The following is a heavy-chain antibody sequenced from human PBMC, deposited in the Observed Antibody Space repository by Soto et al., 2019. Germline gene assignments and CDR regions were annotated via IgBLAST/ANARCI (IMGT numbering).Heavy chain of an antibody. J-gene: IGHJ4*02. CDR2: ISGRGTST. V-gene: IGHV3-23*01. CDR3: ARGPLPDDNYFDY. CDR1: GFTFSHYA. Sequence: EVQLLESGGGLVQPAGSLRLSCAASGFTFSHYAMSWVRQAPGKGLEWVSTISGRGTSTYYADSVKGRFTISRDNYKNTLYLQIDGLRVEDTAVFYCARGPLPDDNYFDYWGPGTLVTVSS. D-gene: IGHD3-22*01.